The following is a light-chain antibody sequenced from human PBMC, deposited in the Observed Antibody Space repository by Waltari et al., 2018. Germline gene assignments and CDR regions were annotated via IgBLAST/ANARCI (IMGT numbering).Light chain of an antibody. J-gene: IGKJ1*01. CDR3: QQRRNWPWT. CDR2: DAF. Sequence: ETVLPQSPATLSLSPGDRATFPCRASQNIDSYLAWYQQKPGQALRFLIFDAFKRPTGIPARFSGSRSGTDFNLTISSLESEDFAIYYCQQRRNWPWTFGQGTRVEIK. CDR1: QNIDSY. V-gene: IGKV3-11*01.